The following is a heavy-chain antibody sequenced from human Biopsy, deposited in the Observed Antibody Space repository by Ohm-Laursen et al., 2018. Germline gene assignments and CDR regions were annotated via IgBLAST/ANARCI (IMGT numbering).Heavy chain of an antibody. V-gene: IGHV1-69*06. J-gene: IGHJ1*01. D-gene: IGHD3-9*01. Sequence: SVKVSCNAPGGTFSNYGVNWVRQAPGQGLEWLGGNIPILGTGNYAQKFQDRVTVAADTSTSTATMELRSLRSDDTAVYYCATKLTGYFHHWGQGTLVIVSP. CDR2: NIPILGTG. CDR1: GGTFSNYG. CDR3: ATKLTGYFHH.